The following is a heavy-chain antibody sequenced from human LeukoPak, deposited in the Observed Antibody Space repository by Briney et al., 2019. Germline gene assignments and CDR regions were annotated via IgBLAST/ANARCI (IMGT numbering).Heavy chain of an antibody. CDR2: ISATDGSA. D-gene: IGHD3-9*01. CDR3: AKADYDILTGYSGFYYYYYMDV. CDR1: GFTFSSYA. Sequence: GGTLRLSCAASGFTFSSYAMSWVRQAPGKGLEWVSVISATDGSAYYADSVKGRFTISRDNSKNTLYLQMNSLRAEDTAVYYCAKADYDILTGYSGFYYYYYMDVWGKGTTVTISS. J-gene: IGHJ6*03. V-gene: IGHV3-23*01.